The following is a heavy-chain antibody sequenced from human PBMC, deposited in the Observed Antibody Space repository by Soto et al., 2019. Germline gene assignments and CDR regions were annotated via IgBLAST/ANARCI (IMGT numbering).Heavy chain of an antibody. CDR1: GGSLSNYG. CDR2: IIPVFGTP. V-gene: IGHV1-69*12. J-gene: IGHJ6*02. D-gene: IGHD2-2*01. CDR3: ARGDATKIIVSPYYAMDV. Sequence: QVQLVQSGAEVKKPGSSVKVSCKASGGSLSNYGISWVRQAPGQGLEWMGAIIPVFGTPNYAQKFQVRVTITADQSTTTVYMEVRSLTSEATAVYYCARGDATKIIVSPYYAMDVWGQGTTVTVSS.